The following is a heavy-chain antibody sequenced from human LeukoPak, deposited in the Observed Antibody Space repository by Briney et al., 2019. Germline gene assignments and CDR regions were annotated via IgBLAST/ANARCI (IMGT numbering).Heavy chain of an antibody. J-gene: IGHJ6*03. CDR2: ISGSSSYI. V-gene: IGHV3-21*01. CDR1: GFTFSSYS. CDR3: ARGVGSSWYGEYYYYYYMDV. D-gene: IGHD6-13*01. Sequence: GGSLRLSCAASGFTFSSYSMNRVRQAPGKGLEWVSSISGSSSYIYYADSVKGRFTISRDNAKNSLYLQMNSLRAEDTAVYYCARGVGSSWYGEYYYYYYMDVWGKGTTVTVSS.